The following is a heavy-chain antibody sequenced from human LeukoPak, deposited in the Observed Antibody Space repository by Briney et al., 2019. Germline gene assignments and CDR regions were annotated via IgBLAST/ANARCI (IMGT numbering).Heavy chain of an antibody. CDR2: IIPIFGTA. J-gene: IGHJ3*02. V-gene: IGHV1-69*13. Sequence: SVKVSCKASGYSFTSYGISWVRQAPGQGLEWMGGIIPIFGTANYAQKFQGRVTITADESTSTAYMELSSLRSEDTAVYYCASSDPNVGDAFDIWGQGTMVTVSS. CDR1: GYSFTSYG. CDR3: ASSDPNVGDAFDI.